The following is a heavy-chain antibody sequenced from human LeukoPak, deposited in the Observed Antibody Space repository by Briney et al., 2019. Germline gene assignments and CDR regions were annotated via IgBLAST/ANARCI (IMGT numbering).Heavy chain of an antibody. CDR3: ARGGPTTTDHYDSSGYYYDY. CDR2: INHSGST. J-gene: IGHJ4*02. Sequence: SETLSLTCAVYGGSFSGYYWSWIRQPPGKGLEWIGEINHSGSTNYNPSLKSRVTISVDTSKNQFSLKLSSVTAADTAVYYCARGGPTTTDHYDSSGYYYDYWGQGTLVTVSS. CDR1: GGSFSGYY. D-gene: IGHD3-22*01. V-gene: IGHV4-34*01.